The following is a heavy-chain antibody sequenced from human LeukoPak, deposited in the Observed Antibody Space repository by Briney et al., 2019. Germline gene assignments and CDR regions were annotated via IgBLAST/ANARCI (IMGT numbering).Heavy chain of an antibody. J-gene: IGHJ2*01. CDR3: ARGVIAATVQKYWYFDL. D-gene: IGHD6-13*01. Sequence: PGRSLRLSCAASGFTFDDYAMHWVRQAPGKGLEWVSGTSWNSGSIGYADSVKGRFTISRDNAKNSLYLQMNSLRAEDTAVYYCARGVIAATVQKYWYFDLWGRGTLVTVSS. CDR2: TSWNSGSI. CDR1: GFTFDDYA. V-gene: IGHV3-9*01.